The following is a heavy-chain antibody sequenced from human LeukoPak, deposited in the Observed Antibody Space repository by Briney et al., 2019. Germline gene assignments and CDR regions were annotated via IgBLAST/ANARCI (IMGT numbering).Heavy chain of an antibody. J-gene: IGHJ4*02. Sequence: PGGSLRLSCAASGFTLSSYWMCCVRQAPGKGREWVAHIKQDGSEINYVDSVKGRFTISRDNAKNSMLLKMNTLREEDTAVYYCARADYGGNLFFDYWGQGDLVTVSS. CDR3: ARADYGGNLFFDY. CDR1: GFTLSSYW. CDR2: IKQDGSEI. D-gene: IGHD4-23*01. V-gene: IGHV3-7*04.